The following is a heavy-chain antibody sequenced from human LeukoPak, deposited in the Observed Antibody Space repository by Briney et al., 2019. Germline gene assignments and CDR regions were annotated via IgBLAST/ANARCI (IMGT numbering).Heavy chain of an antibody. J-gene: IGHJ4*02. D-gene: IGHD1-26*01. CDR1: GFTFSSYG. V-gene: IGHV3-30*18. Sequence: PGGSLRLSCAASGFTFSSYGMHWVRQAPGKGLEWVAVISYDGSNKYYADSVKGRFTISRDNSKNTLYLQMNSLRAEDTAVYYCAKMGTSGSYPYYFDYWGQGTLVTVSS. CDR3: AKMGTSGSYPYYFDY. CDR2: ISYDGSNK.